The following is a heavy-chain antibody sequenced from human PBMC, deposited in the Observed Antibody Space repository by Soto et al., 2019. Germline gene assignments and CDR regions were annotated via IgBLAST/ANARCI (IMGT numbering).Heavy chain of an antibody. CDR1: GYTFTGYY. CDR2: INTNSGGT. J-gene: IGHJ4*02. CDR3: ARTQTNDY. Sequence: GASVKVSCKASGYTFTGYYIHWVRQAPGQGLEWMGWINTNSGGTNYAQKFQGRVTMTRDTSISTAYMELSRLTSDDTAVYYCARTQTNDYWGQGTRVTV. V-gene: IGHV1-2*02.